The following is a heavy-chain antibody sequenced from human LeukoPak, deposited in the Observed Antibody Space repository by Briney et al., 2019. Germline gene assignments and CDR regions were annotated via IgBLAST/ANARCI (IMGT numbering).Heavy chain of an antibody. CDR2: IYSGGST. V-gene: IGHV4-39*01. CDR3: ARHEGGATNY. CDR1: GGSISSSSYY. Sequence: SETLSLTCTVSGGSISSSSYYWGWIRQPRGKGLEWIGIIYSGGSTYYNPSLKSRVTISADTSKNQFSLKLSSVTAADTAVYYCARHEGGATNYWGQGTLVTVSS. D-gene: IGHD1-26*01. J-gene: IGHJ4*02.